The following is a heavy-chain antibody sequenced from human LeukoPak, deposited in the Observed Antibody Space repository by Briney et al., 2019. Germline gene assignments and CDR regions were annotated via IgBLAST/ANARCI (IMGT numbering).Heavy chain of an antibody. J-gene: IGHJ5*02. CDR3: AKDPVYCSSTSCP. CDR2: ISGSGGST. D-gene: IGHD2-2*01. V-gene: IGHV3-23*01. CDR1: GFTFSSYA. Sequence: HAGGSLRLSCAASGFTFSSYAMSWVRQAPGKGLEWVSAISGSGGSTYYADSVKGRFTISRDNSKNTLYLQMNSLRAEDTAVYYCAKDPVYCSSTSCPWGQGTLVTVSS.